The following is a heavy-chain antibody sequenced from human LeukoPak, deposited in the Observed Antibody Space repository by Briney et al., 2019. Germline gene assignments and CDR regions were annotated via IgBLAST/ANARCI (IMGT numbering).Heavy chain of an antibody. CDR3: TRGGRLEFDF. Sequence: ASVKVSCKASGYTFSGYYMHWVRQAPGQGLEWMGWIDPSSGTSYAQKFQGRITMTRDTSISTAYMELRRLTSDDTAVYYCTRGGRLEFDFWGQGTLVTVSS. D-gene: IGHD2-15*01. J-gene: IGHJ4*02. CDR1: GYTFSGYY. V-gene: IGHV1-2*02. CDR2: IDPSSGT.